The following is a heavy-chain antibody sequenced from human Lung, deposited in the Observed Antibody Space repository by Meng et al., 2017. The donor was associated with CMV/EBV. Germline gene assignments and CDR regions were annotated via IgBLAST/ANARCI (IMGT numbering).Heavy chain of an antibody. CDR1: GLTVSNNY. D-gene: IGHD1-14*01. Sequence: GGSXRLSCAASGLTVSNNYLTWVRQAPGKGLEWVSVFYSGGTTYYADSVKGRFTVSRDNSKNTLYLQMNSLRVEDTGIYYCARDMYWDQTNKGMDVCGRGXTVTVS. CDR2: FYSGGTT. J-gene: IGHJ6*02. CDR3: ARDMYWDQTNKGMDV. V-gene: IGHV3-66*02.